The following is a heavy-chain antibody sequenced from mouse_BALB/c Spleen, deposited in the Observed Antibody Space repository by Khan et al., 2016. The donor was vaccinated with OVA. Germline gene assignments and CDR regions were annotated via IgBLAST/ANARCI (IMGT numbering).Heavy chain of an antibody. D-gene: IGHD1-1*01. CDR3: ARRGLRWDFDY. Sequence: VQLQQSGAELAKPGASVKMSCKASGYTFINYWILWVKQRPGQGLEWIGYINPSTGYTEYNQNFKDKATLTADKSSSTAYMQLSSLTSEESAVYDCARRGLRWDFDYWGQGTTLTVSS. CDR1: GYTFINYW. J-gene: IGHJ2*01. V-gene: IGHV1-7*01. CDR2: INPSTGYT.